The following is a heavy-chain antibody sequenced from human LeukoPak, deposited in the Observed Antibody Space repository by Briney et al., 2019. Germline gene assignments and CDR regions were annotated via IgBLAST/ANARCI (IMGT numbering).Heavy chain of an antibody. J-gene: IGHJ4*02. CDR1: GFTFSSYW. V-gene: IGHV3-66*01. CDR3: ARDLRSGYY. CDR2: IYSGGST. Sequence: GGSLRLSCAASGFTFSSYWMSWVRQAPGKGLEWVSVIYSGGSTYYADSVKGRFTISRDNSKNTLYLQMNSLRAEDTAVYYCARDLRSGYYWGQGTLVTVSS. D-gene: IGHD3-10*01.